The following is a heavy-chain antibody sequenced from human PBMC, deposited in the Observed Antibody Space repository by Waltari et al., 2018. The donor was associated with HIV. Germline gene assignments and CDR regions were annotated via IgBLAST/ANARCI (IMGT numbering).Heavy chain of an antibody. D-gene: IGHD5-12*01. J-gene: IGHJ4*02. CDR1: GFTVSSNY. V-gene: IGHV3-53*01. Sequence: EVQLVESGGGLIQPGGSLRLSCAASGFTVSSNYMSWVRQAPGKGLGWVLVIYSGGSTYYADSVKGRFTISRDNSKNTLYLQMNSLRAEDTAVYYCARDPEMATKWGYWGQGTLVTVSS. CDR3: ARDPEMATKWGY. CDR2: IYSGGST.